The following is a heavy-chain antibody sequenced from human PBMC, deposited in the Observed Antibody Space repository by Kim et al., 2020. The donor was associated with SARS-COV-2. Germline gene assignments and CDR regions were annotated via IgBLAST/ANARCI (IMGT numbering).Heavy chain of an antibody. CDR1: GGPITSSA. J-gene: IGHJ2*01. CDR3: SKAHFSGRGDEGLRLENF. D-gene: IGHD3-3*02. CDR2: GYYNGAT. Sequence: SETLSLTCSVSGGPITSSAWGWIRQCPGKPLERIGHGYYNGATDYNASLKIRVTISVDRSKNQFSLKMTSVTAADTAMYYCSKAHFSGRGDEGLRLENF. V-gene: IGHV4-59*13.